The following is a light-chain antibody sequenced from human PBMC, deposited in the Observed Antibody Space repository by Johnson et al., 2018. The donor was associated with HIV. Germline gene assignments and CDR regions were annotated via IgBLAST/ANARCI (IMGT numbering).Light chain of an antibody. CDR1: SSNIGNNY. V-gene: IGLV1-51*01. Sequence: QSVLTQPPSVSAAPGQKVTISCSGSSSNIGNNYVSWYQQIPGRAPKLLIYDNNKRPSGIPDRFSASKSGTSATLGITGLQTGDEADYYCGTWDSSLSAYVFGTGTKVTVL. CDR3: GTWDSSLSAYV. CDR2: DNN. J-gene: IGLJ1*01.